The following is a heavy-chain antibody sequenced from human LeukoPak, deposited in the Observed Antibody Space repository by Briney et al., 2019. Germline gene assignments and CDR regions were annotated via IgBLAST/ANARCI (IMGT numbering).Heavy chain of an antibody. V-gene: IGHV3-30*18. Sequence: GRSLRLSCAASGFTSSSYGMHWVRQAPGKGLEWVAVISYDGSNKYYADSVKGRFTISRDNSKNTLYLQMNSLRAEDTAVYYCAKVDDISAVFDYWGQGTLVTVSS. CDR2: ISYDGSNK. D-gene: IGHD3-9*01. CDR1: GFTSSSYG. J-gene: IGHJ4*02. CDR3: AKVDDISAVFDY.